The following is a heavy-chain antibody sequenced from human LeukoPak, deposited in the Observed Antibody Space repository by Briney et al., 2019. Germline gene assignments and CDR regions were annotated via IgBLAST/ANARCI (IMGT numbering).Heavy chain of an antibody. CDR3: ARGPGRYYDFWRNRYYYYYYMDV. J-gene: IGHJ6*03. D-gene: IGHD3-3*01. CDR2: MNPNSGNT. CDR1: GYTFTSYD. V-gene: IGHV1-8*03. Sequence: ASVKVSCKASGYTFTSYDINWVRQATGQGLEWMGWMNPNSGNTGYAQKFQGRVTITRNTSISTAYMELSSLRSEDTAVYYCARGPGRYYDFWRNRYYYYYYMDVWGKGTTVTVSS.